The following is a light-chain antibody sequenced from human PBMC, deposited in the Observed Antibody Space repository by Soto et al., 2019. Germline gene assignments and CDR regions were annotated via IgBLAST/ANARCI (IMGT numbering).Light chain of an antibody. Sequence: DIQMTQSPSSLSASVGERVTITCRANQSICSYLVWFQHKLGQAPRLLIHAASTLASGVPSRFSGSGSGTDFTLTISGLEHEDSAAYYCQQSYKTPFTFGQGTPVEIK. CDR1: QSICSY. CDR3: QQSYKTPFT. CDR2: AAS. J-gene: IGKJ1*01. V-gene: IGKV1-39*01.